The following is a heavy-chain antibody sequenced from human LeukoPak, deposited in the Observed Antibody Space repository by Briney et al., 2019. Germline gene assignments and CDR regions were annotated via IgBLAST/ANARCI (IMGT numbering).Heavy chain of an antibody. Sequence: GASVKVSCKASGYTFTNYYMHWVRQAPGQGLEWMGIINPSGGSTSYAQKFQGRVTMTRDTYTSTVYMELSSLRPEATAVYYCARVESWERSGCSQDAFDIWGQGTIVTVSS. V-gene: IGHV1-46*01. CDR2: INPSGGST. J-gene: IGHJ3*02. D-gene: IGHD1-26*01. CDR3: ARVESWERSGCSQDAFDI. CDR1: GYTFTNYY.